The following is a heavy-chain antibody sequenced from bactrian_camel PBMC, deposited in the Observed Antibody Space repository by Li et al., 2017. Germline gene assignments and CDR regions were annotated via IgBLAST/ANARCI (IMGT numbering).Heavy chain of an antibody. CDR3: AADSRRWLLLHHDQVREYEH. V-gene: IGHV3S6*01. J-gene: IGHJ4*01. CDR2: MNSDNDP. D-gene: IGHD2*01. CDR1: GYTYASYC. Sequence: QVQLVESGGGSVQAGGSLRLSCSVSGYTYASYCMGWFRQVPGKEREGVASMNSDNDPYYVDSVKGRFTASQDNTKNTLYLQMNSLKPEDTAMYYCAADSRRWLLLHHDQVREYEHLGQGTQVTVS.